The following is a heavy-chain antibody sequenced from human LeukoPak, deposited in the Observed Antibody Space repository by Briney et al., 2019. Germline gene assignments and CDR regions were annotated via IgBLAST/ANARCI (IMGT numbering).Heavy chain of an antibody. Sequence: GGSLRLSCAASGFTFNTFNMNWVRQAPGKGLEWVSSITSGGDYIYYADSVKGRFTTSRDNAKNSLSPQPNSLRVEDTAVYYCARGHYDVLAASYKWTPDYWGQGTLVTVSS. CDR1: GFTFNTFN. V-gene: IGHV3-21*01. CDR2: ITSGGDYI. D-gene: IGHD3-9*01. J-gene: IGHJ4*02. CDR3: ARGHYDVLAASYKWTPDY.